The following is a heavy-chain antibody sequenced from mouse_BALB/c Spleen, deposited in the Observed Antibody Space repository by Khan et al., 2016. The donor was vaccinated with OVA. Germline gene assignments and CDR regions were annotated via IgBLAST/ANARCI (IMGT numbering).Heavy chain of an antibody. CDR3: ARDREPDYFDY. CDR1: GFSLPSHG. CDR2: IWAGGST. J-gene: IGHJ2*01. V-gene: IGHV2-9*02. Sequence: QVQLKESGPGLVAPSQSLSITCTVSGFSLPSHGLHWVRQPPGKGLEWLGVIWAGGSTNYNSALMSRLSISKDSSKSQVFLKMNSLQTDDTAMYYCARDREPDYFDYWGQGTTLTVSS.